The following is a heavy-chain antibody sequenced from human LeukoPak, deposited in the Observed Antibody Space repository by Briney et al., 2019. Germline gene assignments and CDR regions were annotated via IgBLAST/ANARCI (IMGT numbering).Heavy chain of an antibody. CDR1: GFSFSDYV. D-gene: IGHD6-13*01. CDR2: FSGSGDTT. V-gene: IGHV3-23*01. Sequence: GGSLRLSCAASGFSFSDYVMTWVRQAPGKGLEWVSGFSGSGDTTYYADSVKGRFSISRDHSKKILYLQMNSLRAEDTAVYYCARAYSSGWYGYWGQGTLATVSS. J-gene: IGHJ4*02. CDR3: ARAYSSGWYGY.